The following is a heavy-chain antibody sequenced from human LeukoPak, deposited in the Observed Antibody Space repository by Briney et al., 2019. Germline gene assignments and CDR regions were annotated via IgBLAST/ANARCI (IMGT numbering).Heavy chain of an antibody. J-gene: IGHJ4*02. V-gene: IGHV4-59*01. D-gene: IGHD1-7*01. CDR2: IYYSGST. Sequence: PSETLPLTCTVSGGSISSYYWSWIRQPPGKGLEWIGYIYYSGSTNYNPSLKSRATISVDTSKNQFSLELTSVTAADTAVYYCARTHWSYAFDYWGQGTLVTVSS. CDR3: ARTHWSYAFDY. CDR1: GGSISSYY.